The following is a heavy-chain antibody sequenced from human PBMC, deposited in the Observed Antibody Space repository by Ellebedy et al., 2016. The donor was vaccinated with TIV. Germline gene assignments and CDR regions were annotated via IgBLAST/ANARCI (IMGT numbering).Heavy chain of an antibody. CDR1: GYIFISYG. Sequence: AASVQVSCKASGYIFISYGSSWVRQAAGQGLVWMGWISSYNGNTNYAQKLQGRVTMTTDTSTSTAYMELRGLRSGGTAVYYCAREGRISMVRGDYYYYMDVWGKGTTVTVSS. V-gene: IGHV1-18*01. CDR3: AREGRISMVRGDYYYYMDV. D-gene: IGHD3-10*01. J-gene: IGHJ6*03. CDR2: ISSYNGNT.